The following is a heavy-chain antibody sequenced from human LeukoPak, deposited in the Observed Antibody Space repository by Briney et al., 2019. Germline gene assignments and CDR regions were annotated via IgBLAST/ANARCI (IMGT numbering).Heavy chain of an antibody. CDR2: IIPILGIA. D-gene: IGHD1-26*01. CDR1: GGTFSSYA. Sequence: SVKVSCKASGGTFSSYAISWVRQAPGQGLEWMGRIIPILGIANYAQKFQGRVTMTEDTSTDTAYMELTSLTSEATAVYYCAIWGTGSFSDPAFDYWGQGTLVTVSS. CDR3: AIWGTGSFSDPAFDY. V-gene: IGHV1-69*04. J-gene: IGHJ4*02.